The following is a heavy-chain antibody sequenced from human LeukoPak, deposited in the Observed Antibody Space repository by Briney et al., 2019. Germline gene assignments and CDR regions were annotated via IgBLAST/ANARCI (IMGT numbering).Heavy chain of an antibody. Sequence: QPGGSLRLSCAASGFTFSDYAMSWVRQAPGKGLGWVSTISGSGDSTYYADSVKGRFTISRDNSKNTLYLQMNSLRAEDTAVYYCGRGHYYGMDVWGQGTTVIVS. CDR2: ISGSGDST. V-gene: IGHV3-23*01. J-gene: IGHJ6*02. CDR1: GFTFSDYA. CDR3: GRGHYYGMDV.